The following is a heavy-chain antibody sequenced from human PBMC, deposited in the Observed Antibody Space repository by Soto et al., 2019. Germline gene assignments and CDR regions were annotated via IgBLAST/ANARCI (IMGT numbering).Heavy chain of an antibody. CDR2: INHRGST. V-gene: IGHV4-34*01. D-gene: IGHD6-13*01. CDR1: GGSFSGYY. CDR3: AREHSSSWSRFDP. Sequence: QVQLQQWGAGLLKPSETLSLTCAVYGGSFSGYYWSGIRQPPGKGLEWIGEINHRGSTNYNPSLKSRVTISVDTSKNQFSLKLSSVTAADTAVYYCAREHSSSWSRFDPWGQGTLVTGSS. J-gene: IGHJ5*02.